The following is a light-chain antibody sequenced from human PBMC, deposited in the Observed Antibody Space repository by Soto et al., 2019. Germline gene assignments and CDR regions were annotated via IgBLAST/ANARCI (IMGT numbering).Light chain of an antibody. CDR3: QQYYTTPLT. J-gene: IGKJ4*01. Sequence: DIVMTQSPDSLAVSLGERATIKCKSSQSVLSSSNTKNYLAWYQQTPGQPPKLLIAWASTRESGVPDRFSDSGSGTDFTLTISSLQAADVAVYCCQQYYTTPLTVGGGTKVEIK. V-gene: IGKV4-1*01. CDR1: QSVLSSSNTKNY. CDR2: WAS.